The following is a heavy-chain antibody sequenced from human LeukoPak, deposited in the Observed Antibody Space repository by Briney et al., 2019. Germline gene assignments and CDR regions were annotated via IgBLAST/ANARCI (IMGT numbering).Heavy chain of an antibody. J-gene: IGHJ4*02. D-gene: IGHD2-2*01. CDR1: GYTFTSYD. Sequence: ASVKVSCKASGYTFTSYDIYWVRQAPGQGLEWMGWMNPNSGNTGYAQKFQGRVTMTRSTSISTAYMEMSSLRSEDTAIYYCARVGPYCISASCYRNWGQGTLVTVSS. CDR2: MNPNSGNT. CDR3: ARVGPYCISASCYRN. V-gene: IGHV1-8*01.